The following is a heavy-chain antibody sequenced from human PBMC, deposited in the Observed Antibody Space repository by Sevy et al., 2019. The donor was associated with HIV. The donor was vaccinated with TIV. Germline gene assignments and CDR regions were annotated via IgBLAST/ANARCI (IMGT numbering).Heavy chain of an antibody. CDR3: AKTSTVTTSALDS. Sequence: SETLSLTCAVFGESFVGHYWTWIRQPPGKGLEWIGENNHSATANYNPSLKSRVTISVDTSNNQFSLRLSSVTAADTAVYYCAKTSTVTTSALDSWGQGTLVTVSS. CDR2: NNHSATA. V-gene: IGHV4-34*01. D-gene: IGHD4-17*01. J-gene: IGHJ4*02. CDR1: GESFVGHY.